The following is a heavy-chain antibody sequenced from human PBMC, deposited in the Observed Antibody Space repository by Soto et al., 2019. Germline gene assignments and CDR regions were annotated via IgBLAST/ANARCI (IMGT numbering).Heavy chain of an antibody. Sequence: QLQLQESGPGLVKPSETLSLTCTVSGGSISSSSYYWGWIRQPPGKGLEWIGSIYYSGSTYYNPSLKCRVTISVDTSKNQFSLKLSSVTAADTAVYYCARLVYGSGWEQYYFDYWGQGTLVTVSS. J-gene: IGHJ4*02. CDR3: ARLVYGSGWEQYYFDY. CDR2: IYYSGST. V-gene: IGHV4-39*01. D-gene: IGHD6-19*01. CDR1: GGSISSSSYY.